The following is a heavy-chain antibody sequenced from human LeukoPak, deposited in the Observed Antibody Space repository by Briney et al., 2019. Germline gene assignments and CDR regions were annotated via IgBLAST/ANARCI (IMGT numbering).Heavy chain of an antibody. CDR3: ARGETSYSSSSYPLYYYYMDV. D-gene: IGHD6-6*01. J-gene: IGHJ6*03. CDR1: GNTFTSYD. CDR2: MNPNSGNT. V-gene: IGHV1-8*03. Sequence: ASVKVSCKASGNTFTSYDINWVRQATGQGLEWMGWMNPNSGNTGYAQKFQGRVTITRNTSISTAYMELSSLRSEDTAVYYCARGETSYSSSSYPLYYYYMDVWGKGTTVTVSS.